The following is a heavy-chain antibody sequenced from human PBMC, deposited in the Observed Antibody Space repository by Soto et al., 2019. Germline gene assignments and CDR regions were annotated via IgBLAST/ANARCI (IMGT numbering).Heavy chain of an antibody. CDR3: ARILVTTYFNYSIDV. V-gene: IGHV2-26*01. CDR2: IFSNDEK. D-gene: IGHD1-1*01. Sequence: QVTLKESGPVLVKPTETLTLTCTVSGFSLNNARMGVSWIRQPPGKALEWLAYIFSNDEKSYNTSLRTRITTSKDTSKSRVVLTVTNMDPVDTATYYCARILVTTYFNYSIDVWGKGTTVTVSS. J-gene: IGHJ6*03. CDR1: GFSLNNARMG.